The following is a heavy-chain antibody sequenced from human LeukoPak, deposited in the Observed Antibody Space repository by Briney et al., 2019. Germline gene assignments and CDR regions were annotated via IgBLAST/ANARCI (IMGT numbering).Heavy chain of an antibody. V-gene: IGHV3-48*03. J-gene: IGHJ4*02. CDR2: ISSSGSTI. CDR3: ATVQVLRFLEWLSDFDY. Sequence: GGSLRLSCAASGFTFSSYEMNWVRQAPGKGLEWVSYISSSGSTIYYADSVKGRFTISRDNAKNSLYLQMNSLRAEDTAVYYCATVQVLRFLEWLSDFDYWGQGTLVTVS. CDR1: GFTFSSYE. D-gene: IGHD3-3*01.